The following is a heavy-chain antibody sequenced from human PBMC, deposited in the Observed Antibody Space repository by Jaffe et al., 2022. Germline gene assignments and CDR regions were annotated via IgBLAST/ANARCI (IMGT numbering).Heavy chain of an antibody. D-gene: IGHD2-2*01. CDR1: GGTFSSYA. V-gene: IGHV1-69*01. Sequence: QVQLVQSGAEVKKPGSSVKVSCKASGGTFSSYAISWVRQAPGQGLEWMGGIIPIFGTANYAQKFQGRVTITADESTSTAYMELSSLRSEDTAVYYCARGRSRLGYCSSTSCPGYWFDPWGQGTLVTVSS. CDR2: IIPIFGTA. J-gene: IGHJ5*02. CDR3: ARGRSRLGYCSSTSCPGYWFDP.